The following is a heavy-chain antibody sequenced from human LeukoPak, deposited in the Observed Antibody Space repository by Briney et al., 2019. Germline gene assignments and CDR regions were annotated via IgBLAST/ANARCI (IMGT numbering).Heavy chain of an antibody. V-gene: IGHV1-2*02. D-gene: IGHD1-26*01. J-gene: IGHJ5*02. Sequence: ASVKVSCKASGYPFNNYDINWVRQATGQGLEWMGWMNPKSGGTNYAQKFQGRVTMTRDTSISTAYMELSRLRSEDTAVYYCAREDGGSYQGNWFDPWGQGTLVTVPS. CDR1: GYPFNNYD. CDR2: MNPKSGGT. CDR3: AREDGGSYQGNWFDP.